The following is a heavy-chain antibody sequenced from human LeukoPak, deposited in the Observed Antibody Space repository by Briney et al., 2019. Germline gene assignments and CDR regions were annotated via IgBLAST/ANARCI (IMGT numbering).Heavy chain of an antibody. Sequence: ASVKVSCKASGYTFTSYYMHWVRQAPGQGLEWMGIINPSGASTNYAQKFQGRVNMTRDTSTNTVYMELGSLRSEDTAVYYCARVAAAGFAYDKFDPWSQGTLVTVSS. CDR1: GYTFTSYY. D-gene: IGHD6-13*01. CDR3: ARVAAAGFAYDKFDP. J-gene: IGHJ5*02. V-gene: IGHV1-46*01. CDR2: INPSGAST.